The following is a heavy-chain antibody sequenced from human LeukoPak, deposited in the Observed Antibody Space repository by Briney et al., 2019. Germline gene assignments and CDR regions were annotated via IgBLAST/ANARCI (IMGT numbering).Heavy chain of an antibody. Sequence: PSETLSLTCAVYGGSFSGYYWSWIRQPPGKGLEWIGEINHSGSTNYNPSLKSRVTISVDTSKNQFSLKLSSVTAEDTAVYYCARSRFKLEQYNLDYWGQGTLVTVSS. D-gene: IGHD1/OR15-1a*01. J-gene: IGHJ4*02. CDR1: GGSFSGYY. CDR2: INHSGST. V-gene: IGHV4-34*01. CDR3: ARSRFKLEQYNLDY.